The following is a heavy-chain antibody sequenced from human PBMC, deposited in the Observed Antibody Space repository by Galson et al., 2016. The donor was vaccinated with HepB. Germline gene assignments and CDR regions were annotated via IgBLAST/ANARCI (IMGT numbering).Heavy chain of an antibody. CDR1: GFTFRSYS. J-gene: IGHJ6*04. D-gene: IGHD2-2*01. CDR2: ISSSSSYI. V-gene: IGHV3-21*01. CDR3: VRDHGYGNYANEYYGMDV. Sequence: SLRLSCAASGFTFRSYSMNWVRQAPGKGLEWVSSISSSSSYIYYADSLKGRFTISRDNAKNSLYLQMNSLRAEDTAVYYCVRDHGYGNYANEYYGMDVWGKGTTVTVSS.